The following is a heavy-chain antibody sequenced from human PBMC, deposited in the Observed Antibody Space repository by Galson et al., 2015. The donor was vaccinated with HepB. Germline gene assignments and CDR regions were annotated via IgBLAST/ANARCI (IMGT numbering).Heavy chain of an antibody. D-gene: IGHD3-22*01. CDR1: GFTFSSYG. Sequence: SLRLSCAASGFTFSSYGMHWVRQAPGKGLEWVAVISYDGSNKYYADSVKGRFTISRDNSKNTLYLQMNSLRAEDTAVYYCAKDGGLRRTAYYYDSSGYLGGWFDPWGQGTLVTVSS. CDR2: ISYDGSNK. V-gene: IGHV3-30*18. CDR3: AKDGGLRRTAYYYDSSGYLGGWFDP. J-gene: IGHJ5*02.